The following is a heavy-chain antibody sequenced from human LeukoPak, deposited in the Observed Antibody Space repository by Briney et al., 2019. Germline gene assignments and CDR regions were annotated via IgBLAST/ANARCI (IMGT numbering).Heavy chain of an antibody. Sequence: GGALKISFKGSGYSFTSYWIGWGRRMPGKGGGWMGIIYPGESDTRYSPSFQGQVTISADKSIRTAYLQWSSLKASDTAMYYCARLDTMVRGSKYGMDVWGKGTTVTVSS. V-gene: IGHV5-51*01. J-gene: IGHJ6*04. CDR2: IYPGESDT. CDR3: ARLDTMVRGSKYGMDV. CDR1: GYSFTSYW. D-gene: IGHD3-10*01.